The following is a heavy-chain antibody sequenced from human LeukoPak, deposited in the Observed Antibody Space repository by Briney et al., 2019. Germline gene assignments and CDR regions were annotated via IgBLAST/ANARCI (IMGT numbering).Heavy chain of an antibody. V-gene: IGHV3-21*06. J-gene: IGHJ3*02. Sequence: GGSLRLSCAASGFTFSSYSMNWVRQAPGKGLEWVSSISSSSSYIYYADSVKGRFTISRDNAKNSLYLQMNSLRAEDTAVYYCARDPVETYYDFWSGPRGYRDYAFDIWGQGTMVTVSS. CDR3: ARDPVETYYDFWSGPRGYRDYAFDI. CDR2: ISSSSSYI. D-gene: IGHD3-3*01. CDR1: GFTFSSYS.